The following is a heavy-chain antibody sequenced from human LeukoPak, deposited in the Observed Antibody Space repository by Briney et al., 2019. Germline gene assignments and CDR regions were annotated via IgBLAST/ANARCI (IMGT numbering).Heavy chain of an antibody. CDR1: GFTFSSYV. J-gene: IGHJ4*02. D-gene: IGHD3-10*01. Sequence: GRSLRLSCAASGFTFSSYVMRWVRQAPGKGLEWVAGIWYGGSNKYYADSVKGRFTISRDNSKNTLYMQMNSLGAEDTAVYYCARDQYYYGSGSYLYYSGQGTLVTVPS. CDR3: ARDQYYYGSGSYLYY. CDR2: IWYGGSNK. V-gene: IGHV3-33*01.